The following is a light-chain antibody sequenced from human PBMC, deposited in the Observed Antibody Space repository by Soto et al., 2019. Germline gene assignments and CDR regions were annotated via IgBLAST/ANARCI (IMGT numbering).Light chain of an antibody. CDR1: QSLLHSNGYNY. V-gene: IGKV2-28*01. CDR2: LGS. CDR3: MQALQTPPWT. J-gene: IGKJ1*01. Sequence: DIVMTQSPLSLPVTPGEPASISCRSSQSLLHSNGYNYLDWYLQKPGQSPQLLIYLGSNRASGVPDRVSGSGSGTDFTMKISRVEAEDVVVYYGMQALQTPPWTFGQGTKVEIK.